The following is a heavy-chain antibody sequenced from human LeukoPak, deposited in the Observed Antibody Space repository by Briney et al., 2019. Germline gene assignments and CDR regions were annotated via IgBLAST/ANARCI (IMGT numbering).Heavy chain of an antibody. CDR2: IYHSRST. CDR1: GGSISSSNW. CDR3: ARGSYYYDQCFDL. Sequence: SETLSLTCAVSGGSISSSNWWSWVRQPPGKGLEWIGEIYHSRSTNYNPSLKSRVTISVDKSKNQFSLKLSSVTAADTAVYYCARGSYYYDQCFDLWGRGTLVTVSS. D-gene: IGHD3-22*01. J-gene: IGHJ2*01. V-gene: IGHV4-4*02.